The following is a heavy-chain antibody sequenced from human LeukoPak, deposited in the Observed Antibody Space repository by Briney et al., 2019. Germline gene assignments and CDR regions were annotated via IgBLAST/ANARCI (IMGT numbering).Heavy chain of an antibody. CDR2: ISGSSYHI. CDR3: ASGTIVGARGADN. Sequence: GGSLRLSCAASGFTFSTCNMKWVRQAPGKALEWVSSISGSSYHIYYADSVKGRFTISRDNANNLLYLQMNSLRAEDTAVYYCASGTIVGARGADNWGQGTLVTVSS. V-gene: IGHV3-21*01. J-gene: IGHJ4*02. CDR1: GFTFSTCN. D-gene: IGHD1-26*01.